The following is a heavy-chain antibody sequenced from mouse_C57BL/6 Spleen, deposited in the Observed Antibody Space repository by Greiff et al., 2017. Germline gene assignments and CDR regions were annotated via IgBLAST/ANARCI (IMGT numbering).Heavy chain of an antibody. J-gene: IGHJ4*01. V-gene: IGHV1-15*01. CDR2: LDPETGGT. CDR1: GYTFTDCE. CDR3: TRYRYYAMDY. Sequence: QVQLKQSGAELVRPGASVTLSCKASGYTFTDCEMYWVKQTPVHGLEWIGALDPETGGTAYNQKFKGKAILTADKSSSTAYMELRSLTSEDSAVYYCTRYRYYAMDYWGQGTSVTVSS.